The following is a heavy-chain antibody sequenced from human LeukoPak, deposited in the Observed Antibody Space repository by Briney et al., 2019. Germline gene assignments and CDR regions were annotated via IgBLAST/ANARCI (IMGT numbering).Heavy chain of an antibody. CDR2: ISGSGGST. D-gene: IGHD6-19*01. CDR3: AKGQNGGWYGGKDHFQH. V-gene: IGHV3-23*01. CDR1: GFTFSSYA. J-gene: IGHJ1*01. Sequence: PGGSLRLSCAASGFTFSSYAMSWVRQAPGKGLEWVSAISGSGGSTYYADSVKGRFTISRDNSKNTLYLQMNSLRAEDTAVYYCAKGQNGGWYGGKDHFQHWGQGTLVTVSS.